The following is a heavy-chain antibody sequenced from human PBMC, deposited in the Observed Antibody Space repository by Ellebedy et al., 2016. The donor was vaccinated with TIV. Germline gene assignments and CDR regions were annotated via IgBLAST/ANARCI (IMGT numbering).Heavy chain of an antibody. Sequence: GGSLRLSCAASGFSFSSYWMTWVRQAPGKGLEWVANIRQDGSEKYYVDSVTGRFTISRDNAKNSLYLQMNSLRAEDTAVYYCATDGSYGDYLSPTHAFVMWGQGTTVTVSS. J-gene: IGHJ3*02. D-gene: IGHD4-17*01. V-gene: IGHV3-7*01. CDR1: GFSFSSYW. CDR2: IRQDGSEK. CDR3: ATDGSYGDYLSPTHAFVM.